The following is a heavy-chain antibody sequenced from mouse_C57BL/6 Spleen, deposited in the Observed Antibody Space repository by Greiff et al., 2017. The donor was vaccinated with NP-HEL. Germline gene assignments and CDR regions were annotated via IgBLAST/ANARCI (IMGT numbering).Heavy chain of an antibody. CDR3: AGDQTTVVDWYFDV. V-gene: IGHV5-4*01. CDR2: ISDGGSYT. CDR1: GFTFSSYA. J-gene: IGHJ1*03. D-gene: IGHD1-1*01. Sequence: EVKLMESGGGLVKPGGSLKLSCAASGFTFSSYAMSWVRQTPEKRLEWVATISDGGSYTYYPDNVKGRFTISRDNAKNNLYLQMSQLKSEDTAMYYCAGDQTTVVDWYFDVWGTGTTVTVSS.